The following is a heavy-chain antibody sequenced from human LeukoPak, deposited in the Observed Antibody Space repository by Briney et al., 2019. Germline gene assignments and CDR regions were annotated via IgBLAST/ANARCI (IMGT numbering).Heavy chain of an antibody. Sequence: PSETLSLTCTVSGGSISSYYWSWIRQPPGKGLEWIGYIYYSGSTNYNPSLKSRVTISVDTSKNQFSLKLSSVTAADTAVYYCARQGGYYDFWSGKGGNWFDPWGQGTLVTVSS. J-gene: IGHJ5*02. CDR1: GGSISSYY. CDR2: IYYSGST. CDR3: ARQGGYYDFWSGKGGNWFDP. D-gene: IGHD3-3*01. V-gene: IGHV4-59*08.